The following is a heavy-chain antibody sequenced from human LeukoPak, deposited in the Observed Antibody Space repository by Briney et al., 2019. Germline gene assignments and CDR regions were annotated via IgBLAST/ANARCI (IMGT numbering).Heavy chain of an antibody. CDR3: ARDGDAVSAAIAGAFDL. V-gene: IGHV4-59*12. CDR2: VYYSGSI. D-gene: IGHD2-2*01. J-gene: IGHJ3*01. CDR1: GGFINDYY. Sequence: SETLSLTCTVSGGFINDYYWNWIRQPPGQGLEWIGYVYYSGSINYSPSLKSRVTISADTSKNQISLRLRSVTAADTAMFYCARDGDAVSAAIAGAFDLWGRGTMVTVSS.